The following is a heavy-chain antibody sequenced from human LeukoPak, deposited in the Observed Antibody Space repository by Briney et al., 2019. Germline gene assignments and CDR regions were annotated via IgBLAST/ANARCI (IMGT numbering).Heavy chain of an antibody. CDR2: IIPILGIA. CDR1: GGTFSSYA. V-gene: IGHV1-69*04. D-gene: IGHD3-10*01. CDR3: ARDDGYYGSGSYYPTPFDY. J-gene: IGHJ4*02. Sequence: GASVKVSCKASGGTFSSYAISWVRQAPGQGLEWMGRIIPILGIANYAQKFQGRVTITADKSTSTAYMELSSLRSEDTAVYYCARDDGYYGSGSYYPTPFDYWGQGTLVTVSS.